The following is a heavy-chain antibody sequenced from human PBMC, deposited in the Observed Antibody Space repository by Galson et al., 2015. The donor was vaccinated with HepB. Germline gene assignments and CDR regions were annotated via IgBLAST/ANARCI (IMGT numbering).Heavy chain of an antibody. CDR2: TWYDGSQK. V-gene: IGHV3-33*01. CDR3: AREGPNIAVAVLDS. J-gene: IGHJ4*02. Sequence: SLRLSCAASGFTFSRHGMHWVRQTPGKGLEWLALTWYDGSQKHYADSVRGRFTISRDNSKDILYLQMNSLRAEDTAVYYCAREGPNIAVAVLDSWGQGTLVTVSS. CDR1: GFTFSRHG. D-gene: IGHD6-19*01.